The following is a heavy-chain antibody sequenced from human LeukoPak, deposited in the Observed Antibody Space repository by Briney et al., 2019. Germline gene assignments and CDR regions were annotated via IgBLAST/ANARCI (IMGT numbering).Heavy chain of an antibody. CDR2: INPNNGGT. D-gene: IGHD6-19*01. V-gene: IGHV1-2*02. J-gene: IGHJ4*02. CDR3: ASSIAVAGTMNY. CDR1: GYTFTGYY. Sequence: ASVKVSCKASGYTFTGYYMHWVRQAPGQGLEWMGWINPNNGGTNYAQKFQGRVTMTRDTSISTAYVELSRLRSDDTAVYYCASSIAVAGTMNYWGQGTLVTVSS.